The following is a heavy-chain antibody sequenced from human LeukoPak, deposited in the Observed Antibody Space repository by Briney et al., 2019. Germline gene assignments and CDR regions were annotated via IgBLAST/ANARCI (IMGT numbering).Heavy chain of an antibody. CDR2: ISVSGGI. J-gene: IGHJ4*02. V-gene: IGHV3-23*01. CDR3: AKRVSTGWYYYDY. Sequence: GGSLRLSCAASEFTFSSSAMSWVRQAPGKGLEWVSSISVSGGIYYADSVKGRFTISRDNSKNTLFLQMNSLRAEDTAVYYCAKRVSTGWYYYDYWGQGTLVTVSS. D-gene: IGHD6-19*01. CDR1: EFTFSSSA.